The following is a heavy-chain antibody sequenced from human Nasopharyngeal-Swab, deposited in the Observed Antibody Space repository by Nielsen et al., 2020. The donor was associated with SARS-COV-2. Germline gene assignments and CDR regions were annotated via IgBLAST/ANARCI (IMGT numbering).Heavy chain of an antibody. J-gene: IGHJ4*02. CDR3: ARNPPRGSGFDF. CDR2: IDWDEDK. CDR1: GFSLNTSGMC. V-gene: IGHV2-70*01. D-gene: IGHD6-19*01. Sequence: GPTLARPAPTLTLTCTFSGFSLNTSGMCLTWIRQPPGKALEWLALIDWDEDKYYSTSLKTRLTISKDTSKNQVVLTMTNMDQADTATYYCARNPPRGSGFDFWGQGILVTVSS.